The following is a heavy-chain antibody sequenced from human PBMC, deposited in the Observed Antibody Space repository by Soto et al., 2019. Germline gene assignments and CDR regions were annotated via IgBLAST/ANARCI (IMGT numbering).Heavy chain of an antibody. CDR2: IIPIFGKA. CDR1: GGTFSSYA. Sequence: SVKVSCKASGGTFSSYAISWVRQAPVQGLEWMGWIIPIFGKANYAQKFQGRVTITADEYTSTAYMALSSLRSEDTALYYCARPTPLGIAAREYYYYGMDVWGQ. J-gene: IGHJ6*02. D-gene: IGHD6-6*01. CDR3: ARPTPLGIAAREYYYYGMDV. V-gene: IGHV1-69*13.